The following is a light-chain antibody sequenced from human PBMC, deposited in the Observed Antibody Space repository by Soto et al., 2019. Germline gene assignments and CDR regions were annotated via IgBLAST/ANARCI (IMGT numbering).Light chain of an antibody. V-gene: IGLV2-14*01. CDR1: SSDVGAYDY. CDR2: VVS. CDR3: SSYTSSSTVA. Sequence: QSALTQPASVSGSPGPSITISCTGTSSDVGAYDYVSWYQQHPGKAPKLMIYVVSNRPSGVSNRFSGSKSGNTASLTISGLQAEDEADYYCSSYTSSSTVAFGGGTKLTVL. J-gene: IGLJ2*01.